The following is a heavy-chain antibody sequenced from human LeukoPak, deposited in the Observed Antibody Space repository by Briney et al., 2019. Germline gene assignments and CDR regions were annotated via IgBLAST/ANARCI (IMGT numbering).Heavy chain of an antibody. D-gene: IGHD3-10*01. CDR3: ARGCHVVRGVILGFDP. J-gene: IGHJ5*02. CDR2: IRYDGSNK. V-gene: IGHV3-30*02. Sequence: PGGSLRLSCAASGFTFSSYGMHWVRQAPGKGLEWVAFIRYDGSNKYYADSVKGRFTISRDNSKNTLYLQMNSLRAEDTAVYYCARGCHVVRGVILGFDPWGQGTLVTVSS. CDR1: GFTFSSYG.